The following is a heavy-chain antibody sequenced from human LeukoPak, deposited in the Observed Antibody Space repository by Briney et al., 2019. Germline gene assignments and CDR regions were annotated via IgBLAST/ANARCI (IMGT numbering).Heavy chain of an antibody. D-gene: IGHD2-15*01. CDR3: ARGYCSGGSGNWGQFDS. J-gene: IGHJ4*02. V-gene: IGHV3-23*01. CDR2: VSSGGGTT. Sequence: GGSLSLSCAASGFIFSTHAMSWVRLAPGRGLEWVSVVSSGGGTTYYADFVKGRFTISRNNSMSTLSLQMRSLGVEDTAMYYCARGYCSGGSGNWGQFDSWGQGTPVTVS. CDR1: GFIFSTHA.